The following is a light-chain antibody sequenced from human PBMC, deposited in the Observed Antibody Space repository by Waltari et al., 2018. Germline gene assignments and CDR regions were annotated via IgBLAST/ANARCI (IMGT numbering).Light chain of an antibody. V-gene: IGKV1-33*01. CDR2: SVS. CDR3: QQYRSLPLT. J-gene: IGKJ2*01. CDR1: QDTGDS. Sequence: DIQLTQTPSSLSASVGDRLTITCQASQDTGDSLNWFQHKPGTPPELLIYSVSRLDYCVPSRFTGSRSGTNYSFSISNLQPDDIATYFCQQYRSLPLTFGQGTK.